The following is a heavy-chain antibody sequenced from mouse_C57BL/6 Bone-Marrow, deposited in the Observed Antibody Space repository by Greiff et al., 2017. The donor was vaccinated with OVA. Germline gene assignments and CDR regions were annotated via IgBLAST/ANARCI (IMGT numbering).Heavy chain of an antibody. CDR3: ARSVVAGDY. V-gene: IGHV1-82*01. CDR2: IYPGDGDT. CDR1: GYAFSSSW. D-gene: IGHD1-1*01. Sequence: QVQLQQSGPELVKPGASVKISCKASGYAFSSSWMNWVKQRPGKGLEWIGRIYPGDGDTNYNGKFKGKATLTADKSSSPAYMQLSSLASDDSAVYFCARSVVAGDYWGQGTTLTVSS. J-gene: IGHJ2*01.